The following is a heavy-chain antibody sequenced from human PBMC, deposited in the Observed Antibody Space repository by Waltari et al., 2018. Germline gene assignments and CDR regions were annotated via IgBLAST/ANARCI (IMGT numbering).Heavy chain of an antibody. CDR2: SIPIFGTA. CDR1: GGTFSSYA. Sequence: QVQLVQSGAEVKKPGSSVKVSCKASGGTFSSYAISWVRQAPGPGLEWRGGSIPIFGTANDAQKFKGRVTITADQSTSTAYMELSSLRSEDTAVYYCAREKAGIATVFDPWGQGTLVTVSS. D-gene: IGHD6-13*01. J-gene: IGHJ5*02. CDR3: AREKAGIATVFDP. V-gene: IGHV1-69*13.